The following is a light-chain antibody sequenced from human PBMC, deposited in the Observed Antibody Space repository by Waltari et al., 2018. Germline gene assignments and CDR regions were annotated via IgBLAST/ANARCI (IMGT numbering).Light chain of an antibody. V-gene: IGKV4-1*01. CDR3: QQYYSTPLT. J-gene: IGKJ4*01. Sequence: DIVMTQSPDSLAVSLGERXTINCKSSQSVLYSANNKNYLAWYQQKPGQPPKLLIYWASTRESGVPDRFSGSGSGTDFTLTISSLQAEDVAVYYCQQYYSTPLTFGGGTKVEIK. CDR2: WAS. CDR1: QSVLYSANNKNY.